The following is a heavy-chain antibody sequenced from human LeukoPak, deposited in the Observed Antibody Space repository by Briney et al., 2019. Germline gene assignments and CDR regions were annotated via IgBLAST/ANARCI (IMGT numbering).Heavy chain of an antibody. D-gene: IGHD3-22*01. CDR3: TTDPSYPLVVMVE. V-gene: IGHV3-15*01. J-gene: IGHJ4*02. CDR2: IKSKTDGGTT. CDR1: GFTFSNAW. Sequence: KPGGSLRLSCAASGFTFSNAWMSWVRQAPGKRLEWVGRIKSKTDGGTTDYAAPVKGRFTISRDDSKNTLYLQMNSLKTEDTAVYYCTTDPSYPLVVMVEWGQGTLVTVSS.